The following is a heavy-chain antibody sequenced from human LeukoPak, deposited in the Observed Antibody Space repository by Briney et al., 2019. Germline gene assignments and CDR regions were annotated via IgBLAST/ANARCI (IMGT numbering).Heavy chain of an antibody. CDR2: TKQDGSDK. J-gene: IGHJ4*02. V-gene: IGHV3-7*01. CDR1: GFTFSNYW. CDR3: ARRHASSSRDY. D-gene: IGHD6-6*01. Sequence: GGSLRLSCAASGFTFSNYWMSWVRQAPGKGLEWVANTKQDGSDKYYVDSVKGRFTISRDNAKNSLYLQMNSLRAEDTAVYYCARRHASSSRDYWGQGTLVTVSS.